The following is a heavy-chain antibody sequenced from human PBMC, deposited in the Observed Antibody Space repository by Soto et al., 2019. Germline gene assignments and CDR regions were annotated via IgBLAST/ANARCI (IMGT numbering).Heavy chain of an antibody. D-gene: IGHD5-18*01. Sequence: GGSLRLCCAASGFTFSSYAMSWVRQAPGKGLEWVSAISGSGGSTYYADSVKGRFTISRDNSKNTLYLQMNSLRAEDTAVYYCARDQGAMVMDYYYYYGMDVWGQGTTVTVSS. CDR2: ISGSGGST. V-gene: IGHV3-23*01. CDR3: ARDQGAMVMDYYYYYGMDV. CDR1: GFTFSSYA. J-gene: IGHJ6*02.